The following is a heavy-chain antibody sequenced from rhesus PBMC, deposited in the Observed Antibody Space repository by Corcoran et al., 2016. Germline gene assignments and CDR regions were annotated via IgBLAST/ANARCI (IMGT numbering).Heavy chain of an antibody. Sequence: EVQLVETGGGLVQPGGSLSLSCAASGFTFSDSYMRWVRQASGKGPKVVGFMRNKANGGTVEYAEAVKGRFTISIDDSKSIASLQMNSLKTEDTAVYYCARDWGYSSGWYGFDYWGQGVLVTVSS. CDR1: GFTFSDSY. CDR3: ARDWGYSSGWYGFDY. J-gene: IGHJ4*01. D-gene: IGHD6-31*01. CDR2: MRNKANGGTV. V-gene: IGHV3S22*01.